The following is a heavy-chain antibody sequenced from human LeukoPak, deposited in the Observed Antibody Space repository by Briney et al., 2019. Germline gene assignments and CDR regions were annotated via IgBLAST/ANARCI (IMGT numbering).Heavy chain of an antibody. CDR1: GYTLTELS. V-gene: IGHV1-24*01. Sequence: ASVKVSCKVSGYTLTELSTHWVRQAPGKGLEWMGGFDPENGETIYAQKFRGRVTMTEDTSTDTAYMELSSLRSEDTASYYCATEAIVERRGSGTYYNSGAFYIWGLGTMVTVSS. J-gene: IGHJ3*02. CDR2: FDPENGET. D-gene: IGHD3-10*01. CDR3: ATEAIVERRGSGTYYNSGAFYI.